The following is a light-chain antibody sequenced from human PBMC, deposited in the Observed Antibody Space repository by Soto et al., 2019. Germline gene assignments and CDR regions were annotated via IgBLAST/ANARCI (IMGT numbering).Light chain of an antibody. CDR2: EVI. CDR3: SSYTTSSTLV. J-gene: IGLJ2*01. V-gene: IGLV2-14*01. Sequence: QSVLAQPASVSGSPGQSITISCTATSSDVGAYDYVSWYQQHPGKAPKLMIFEVINRPSGVSDRFSGSKSGNTASPIISGLQAEDEADYYCSSYTTSSTLVFGGGTQLTVL. CDR1: SSDVGAYDY.